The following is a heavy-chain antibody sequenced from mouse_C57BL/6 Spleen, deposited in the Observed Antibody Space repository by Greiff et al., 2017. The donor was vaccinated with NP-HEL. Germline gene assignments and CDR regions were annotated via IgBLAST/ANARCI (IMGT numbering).Heavy chain of an antibody. CDR1: GYAFTNYL. Sequence: QVQLQQSGAELVRPGTSVKVSCKASGYAFTNYLIEWVKQRPGQGLEWIGVINPGSGGTNYNEKFKGKATLTADKSSSTAYMQLSSLTSEDSAVYFCARSRLPSWFAYWGQGTLVTVSA. V-gene: IGHV1-54*01. J-gene: IGHJ3*01. CDR2: INPGSGGT. CDR3: ARSRLPSWFAY. D-gene: IGHD2-2*01.